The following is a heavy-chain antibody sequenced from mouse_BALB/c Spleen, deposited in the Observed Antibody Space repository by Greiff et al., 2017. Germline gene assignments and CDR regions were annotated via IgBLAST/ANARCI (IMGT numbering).Heavy chain of an antibody. CDR3: AREGYGYDVLDY. CDR2: ISYSGST. CDR1: GYSITSDYA. V-gene: IGHV3-2*02. Sequence: DVQLQESGPGLVKPSQSLSLTCTVTGYSITSDYAWNWIRQFPGNKLEWMGYISYSGSTSYNPSLKSRISITRDTSKNQFFLQLNSVTTEDTATYYCAREGYGYDVLDYWGQGTTLTVSS. D-gene: IGHD2-2*01. J-gene: IGHJ2*01.